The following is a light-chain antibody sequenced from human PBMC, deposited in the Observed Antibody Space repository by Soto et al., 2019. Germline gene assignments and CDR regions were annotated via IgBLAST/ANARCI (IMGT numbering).Light chain of an antibody. V-gene: IGKV3-20*01. CDR3: QQYGSSPHT. CDR2: GAS. CDR1: QSVSSSY. Sequence: EIVLTQSPGTLSLSPGERATLSCRASQSVSSSYLAWYQQKPGQAPRLLIYGASSRATGIPDRFSGSGSGTDFTLTISRLEPADFAVYYCQQYGSSPHTFGQGTKLESK. J-gene: IGKJ2*01.